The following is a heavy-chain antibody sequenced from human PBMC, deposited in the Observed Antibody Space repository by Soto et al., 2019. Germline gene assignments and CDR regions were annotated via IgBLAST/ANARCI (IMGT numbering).Heavy chain of an antibody. Sequence: ASVKVSCKASGYTFTGYYMHWVRQAPGQGLEWMGWINPNSGGTNYAQKFQGRVTMTRDTSISTAYMELSRLRSDGTAVYYCARDIVVVPAAMRGPYYYYGMDVWGQGTTVTVSS. CDR1: GYTFTGYY. CDR3: ARDIVVVPAAMRGPYYYYGMDV. V-gene: IGHV1-2*02. J-gene: IGHJ6*02. D-gene: IGHD2-2*01. CDR2: INPNSGGT.